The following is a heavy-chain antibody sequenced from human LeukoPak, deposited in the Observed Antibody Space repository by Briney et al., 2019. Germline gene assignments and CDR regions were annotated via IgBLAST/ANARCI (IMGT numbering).Heavy chain of an antibody. CDR1: GFTFSSYW. V-gene: IGHV3-74*01. J-gene: IGHJ4*02. CDR2: INSDGSST. CDR3: AKDQLLWFGEPTGY. Sequence: GGSLRLSCAASGFTFSSYWMHWVRQAPGKGLVWVSRINSDGSSTSYADSVKGRFTISRDNSKNTLYLQMNSLRAEDTAVYYCAKDQLLWFGEPTGYWGQGTLVTVSS. D-gene: IGHD3-10*01.